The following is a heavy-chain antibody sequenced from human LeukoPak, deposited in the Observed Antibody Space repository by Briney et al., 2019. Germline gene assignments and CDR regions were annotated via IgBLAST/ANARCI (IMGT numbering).Heavy chain of an antibody. CDR1: GYTFTGYY. CDR2: INPNSGGT. Sequence: GASVKVSCKASGYTFTGYYMHWVRQAPGQGLKWMGWINPNSGGTNYAQKFQGRVTMTRDTSISTAYMELSRLRSDDTAVYYCARDGGRARERHYYYYYYMDVWGKGTTVTVSS. J-gene: IGHJ6*03. CDR3: ARDGGRARERHYYYYYYMDV. D-gene: IGHD1-26*01. V-gene: IGHV1-2*02.